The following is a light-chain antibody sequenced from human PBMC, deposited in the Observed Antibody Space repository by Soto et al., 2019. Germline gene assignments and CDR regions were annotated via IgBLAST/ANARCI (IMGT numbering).Light chain of an antibody. CDR3: SXYTTSNTRQIV. V-gene: IGLV2-14*03. J-gene: IGLJ1*01. CDR2: DVT. Sequence: QSVLTQPXSVSGSPGQSITISCTGTSSDVGGYNYVSWYQHHPGKAPKLIIYDVTNRPSGVSNPFSGSKSGNXASLXISGLQPXDEDDYYCSXYTTSNTRQIVFGTGTXXTVL. CDR1: SSDVGGYNY.